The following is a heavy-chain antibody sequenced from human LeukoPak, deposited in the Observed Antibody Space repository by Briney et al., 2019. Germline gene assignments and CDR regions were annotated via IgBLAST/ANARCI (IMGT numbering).Heavy chain of an antibody. CDR2: IYTSGST. D-gene: IGHD1-26*01. CDR1: GGSISSYY. J-gene: IGHJ4*02. V-gene: IGHV4-4*07. CDR3: ARVGLGATAFDY. Sequence: SETLSLTCTVSGGSISSYYWSWIQQPAGKGLEWIGRIYTSGSTNYNPSLKSRVTMSVDTSKNQFSLKLSSVTAADAAVYYCARVGLGATAFDYWGQGTLVTVSS.